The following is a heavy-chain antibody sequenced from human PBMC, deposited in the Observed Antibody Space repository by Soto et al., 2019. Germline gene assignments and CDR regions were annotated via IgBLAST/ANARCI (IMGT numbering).Heavy chain of an antibody. CDR1: GGSISSSSYY. Sequence: SETLSLTCTVSGGSISSSSYYWGWIRQPPGKGLEWIGSIYYSGSTYYNPSLKSRVTISVDTSKNQFSLKLSSVTAADTAVYYCARHSTVDTAMVGYYYYYGMDVWGQGTTVTVSS. CDR2: IYYSGST. V-gene: IGHV4-39*01. D-gene: IGHD5-18*01. CDR3: ARHSTVDTAMVGYYYYYGMDV. J-gene: IGHJ6*02.